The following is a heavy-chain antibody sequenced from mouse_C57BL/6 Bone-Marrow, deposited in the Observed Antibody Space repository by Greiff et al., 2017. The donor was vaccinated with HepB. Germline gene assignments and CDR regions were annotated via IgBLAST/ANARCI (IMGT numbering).Heavy chain of an antibody. CDR2: IDPENGDT. CDR3: TTYSYYSNFYAMDY. V-gene: IGHV14-4*01. Sequence: EVQRVESGAELVRPGASVKLSCTASGFNIKDDYMHRVKQRPEQGLEWIGWIDPENGDTEYASKFQGKATITADTSSNTAYLQLSSLTSEDTAVYYCTTYSYYSNFYAMDYWGQGTSVTVSS. D-gene: IGHD2-5*01. CDR1: GFNIKDDY. J-gene: IGHJ4*01.